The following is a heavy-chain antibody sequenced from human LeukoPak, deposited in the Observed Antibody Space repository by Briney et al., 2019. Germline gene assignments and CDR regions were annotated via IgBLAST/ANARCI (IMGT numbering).Heavy chain of an antibody. Sequence: GGSLRLSCAASGFTFSTYCMHWVRQAPGKGPMWVSRICPDGTVTNYADSVKARFIISRDNARNTVYLQMNSLRVEDTAVYYCVRDFRSADYWGQGTLVIVSS. CDR1: GFTFSTYC. CDR3: VRDFRSADY. V-gene: IGHV3-74*01. J-gene: IGHJ4*02. CDR2: ICPDGTVT.